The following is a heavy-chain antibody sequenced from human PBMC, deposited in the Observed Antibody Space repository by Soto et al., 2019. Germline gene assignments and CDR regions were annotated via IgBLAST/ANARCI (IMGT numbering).Heavy chain of an antibody. Sequence: QVQLVQSGAEVKKPGASVKVSCRASGYTFTGYYIHWVRQAPGQGLEWMGWINPNSGGTNYAQNFQGWVTMTRDTSISTAYMELSRLRAYDTAVYYCARTHCSSTRCYVGSWDYWGQGTLVTVSS. J-gene: IGHJ4*02. CDR3: ARTHCSSTRCYVGSWDY. D-gene: IGHD2-2*01. CDR1: GYTFTGYY. V-gene: IGHV1-2*04. CDR2: INPNSGGT.